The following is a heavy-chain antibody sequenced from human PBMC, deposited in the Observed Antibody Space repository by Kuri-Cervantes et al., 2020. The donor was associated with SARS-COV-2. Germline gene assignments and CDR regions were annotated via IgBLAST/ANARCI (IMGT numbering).Heavy chain of an antibody. Sequence: SETLSLTCTVSGGSISSGDYYWSWIRQPPGKGLEWIGYIYYSGSTYYNPSLKSRVTISVDMSKNQFSLKLSSVTAADTAVYYCARGAFGYYGMDVWDQGTTVTVSS. J-gene: IGHJ6*02. CDR1: GGSISSGDYY. CDR3: ARGAFGYYGMDV. D-gene: IGHD3-10*01. CDR2: IYYSGST. V-gene: IGHV4-30-4*01.